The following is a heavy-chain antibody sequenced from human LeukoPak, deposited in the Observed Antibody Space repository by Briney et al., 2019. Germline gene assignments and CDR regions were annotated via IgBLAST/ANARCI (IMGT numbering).Heavy chain of an antibody. V-gene: IGHV5-51*01. CDR1: GYSFTSYW. D-gene: IGHD3-22*01. J-gene: IGHJ4*02. Sequence: GESLKISCKGSGYSFTSYWIGWVRQMPGKGLEWMGIIYPGDSDTRYSPSFQGQVTISADKSISTAYLQWSSLKASDTAMYYCARSRYGYYYDSSGYFDYWGQGTLVTVSS. CDR3: ARSRYGYYYDSSGYFDY. CDR2: IYPGDSDT.